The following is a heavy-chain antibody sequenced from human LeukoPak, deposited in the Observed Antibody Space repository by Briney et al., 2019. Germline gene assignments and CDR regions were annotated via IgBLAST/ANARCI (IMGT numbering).Heavy chain of an antibody. Sequence: GGSLRLSCAASGFTFSSYGMHWVRQAPGKGLEWVAVISYDGSNKYYADSVKGRFTISRDNSKNTLYLQMNSLRAEDTAVYYCAKALGQWLPEAVLDYWGQGTLVTVSS. CDR2: ISYDGSNK. J-gene: IGHJ4*02. CDR1: GFTFSSYG. D-gene: IGHD6-19*01. V-gene: IGHV3-30*18. CDR3: AKALGQWLPEAVLDY.